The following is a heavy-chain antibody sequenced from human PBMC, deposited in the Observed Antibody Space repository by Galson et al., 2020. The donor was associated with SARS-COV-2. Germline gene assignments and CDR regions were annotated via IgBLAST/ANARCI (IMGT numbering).Heavy chain of an antibody. CDR3: AREKAVDAFHYPYDL. V-gene: IGHV1-2*02. Sequence: ASVKVSCKTSGYTYNNFYINWVRHAPGQGFEWMGWVNPTSGATVSAQRFQGRVTMTRDTSLNTVYMELSSLTSDDTAVYYCAREKAVDAFHYPYDLWGQGTVVTVSS. D-gene: IGHD3-3*02. CDR1: GYTYNNFY. J-gene: IGHJ3*01. CDR2: VNPTSGAT.